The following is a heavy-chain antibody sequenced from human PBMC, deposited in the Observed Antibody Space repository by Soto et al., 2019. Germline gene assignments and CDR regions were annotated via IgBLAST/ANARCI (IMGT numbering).Heavy chain of an antibody. D-gene: IGHD3-3*01. J-gene: IGHJ5*02. CDR2: ISAYNGNT. CDR1: GYTFPSYG. Sequence: ASVKVSCKASGYTFPSYGISWVRQAPGRGLEWMGWISAYNGNTNYAQKLQGRVTMTTDTSTSTAYMELRSLRSDDTAVYYCARDSPSIFGVVRNWFDPWGQGTLVTVSS. V-gene: IGHV1-18*04. CDR3: ARDSPSIFGVVRNWFDP.